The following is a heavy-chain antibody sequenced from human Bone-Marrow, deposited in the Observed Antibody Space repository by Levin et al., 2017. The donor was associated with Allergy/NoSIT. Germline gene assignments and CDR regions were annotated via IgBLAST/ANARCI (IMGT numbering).Heavy chain of an antibody. CDR3: ATSYVGATGYFDY. CDR1: ELNVTRNY. J-gene: IGHJ4*01. D-gene: IGHD1-1*01. Sequence: GGSLRLSCVVSELNVTRNYMNWVRQAPGKGLEWVSVIYGGGSTYYADSVMGRFTVSRDTSKNRLYLEMNSLRAEDTAVYYCATSYVGATGYFDYWGHGTLVTVSS. CDR2: IYGGGST. V-gene: IGHV3-53*01.